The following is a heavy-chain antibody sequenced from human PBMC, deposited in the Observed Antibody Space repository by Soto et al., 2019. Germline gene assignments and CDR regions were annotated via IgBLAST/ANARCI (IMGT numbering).Heavy chain of an antibody. D-gene: IGHD3-22*01. Sequence: XVSLGLSVAACGFPFSSYSMNGVRQAPGKGLEWVSYISSSSSTIYYADSVKGRFTISRDNAKNSLYLQMNSLRDEDTAVYYCAREEGTYYDSSGSGGDYWGQGTLVTVSS. CDR3: AREEGTYYDSSGSGGDY. V-gene: IGHV3-48*02. CDR1: GFPFSSYS. CDR2: ISSSSSTI. J-gene: IGHJ4*02.